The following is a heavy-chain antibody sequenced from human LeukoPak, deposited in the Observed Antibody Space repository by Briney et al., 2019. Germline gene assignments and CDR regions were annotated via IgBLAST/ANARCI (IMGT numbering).Heavy chain of an antibody. CDR3: AGGNYPGKAAIDY. CDR1: GGSISSHY. D-gene: IGHD1-7*01. J-gene: IGHJ4*02. V-gene: IGHV4-59*11. CDR2: IYYSGST. Sequence: PSETLPLTCTVSGGSISSHYWSWIRQPPGKGLEWIGYIYYSGSTNYNPSLKSRVTISVDTSKNQFSLKLSSVTAADTAVYYCAGGNYPGKAAIDYWGQGTLVNVSS.